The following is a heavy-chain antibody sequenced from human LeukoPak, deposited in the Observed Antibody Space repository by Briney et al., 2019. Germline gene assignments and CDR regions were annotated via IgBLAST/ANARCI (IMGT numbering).Heavy chain of an antibody. CDR3: ARGSRRVTMIVVVIGRCYFDY. J-gene: IGHJ4*02. CDR2: INHSGST. Sequence: PSETLSLTCTVYGGSFSGYYWSWIRQPPGKGLEWIGEINHSGSTNYNPSLKSRVTISVDTSKNQFSLKLSSVTAADTAVYYCARGSRRVTMIVVVIGRCYFDYWGQGTLVTVSS. CDR1: GGSFSGYY. D-gene: IGHD3-22*01. V-gene: IGHV4-34*01.